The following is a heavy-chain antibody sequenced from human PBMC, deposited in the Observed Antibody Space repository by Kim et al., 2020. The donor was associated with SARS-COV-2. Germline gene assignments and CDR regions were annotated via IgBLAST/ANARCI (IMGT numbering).Heavy chain of an antibody. V-gene: IGHV4-34*01. CDR3: ARGRGSSKTRGAFDI. J-gene: IGHJ3*02. D-gene: IGHD6-13*01. Sequence: PSRKSRVTIAVDTSKNQFSLKLSSVTAADTAVYYCARGRGSSKTRGAFDIWGQGTMVTVSS.